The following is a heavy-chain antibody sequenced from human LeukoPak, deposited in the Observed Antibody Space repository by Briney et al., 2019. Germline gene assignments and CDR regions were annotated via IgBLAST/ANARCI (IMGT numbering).Heavy chain of an antibody. J-gene: IGHJ4*02. Sequence: GGSLRLSCVASGFTFSSYAMTWVRQAPGKGLEWLSAISPSGTSTYYADSVKGRFTISRDNSKNTLYLQINSLRAEDTAIYYCAKRSGTYGPFDSWGQGTLVTVSS. CDR1: GFTFSSYA. V-gene: IGHV3-23*01. D-gene: IGHD1-26*01. CDR3: AKRSGTYGPFDS. CDR2: ISPSGTST.